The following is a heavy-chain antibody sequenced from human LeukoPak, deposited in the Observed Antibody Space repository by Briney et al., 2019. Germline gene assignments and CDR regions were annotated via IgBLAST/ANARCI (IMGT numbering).Heavy chain of an antibody. CDR2: ISWNSGSI. D-gene: IGHD3-22*01. J-gene: IGHJ4*02. V-gene: IGHV3-9*01. CDR1: GFTFDDYA. Sequence: SLRLSCAASGFTFDDYAMHWVRQAPGKGLEWVSGISWNSGSIGYADSVKGRFTISRDNSKNMLFLQMNSLRAEDTAVYYCAKDRYYYDSSGLADYWGQGTLVTVSS. CDR3: AKDRYYYDSSGLADY.